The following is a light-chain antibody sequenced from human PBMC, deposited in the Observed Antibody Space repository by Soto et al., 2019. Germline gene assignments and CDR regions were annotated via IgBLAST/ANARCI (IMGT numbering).Light chain of an antibody. V-gene: IGKV3-20*01. CDR3: QQYGNSPPNT. CDR2: GAS. CDR1: QSVSSIY. J-gene: IGKJ2*01. Sequence: EIVLTQSPGTLSLSPGERATLACRASQSVSSIYLAWYQQKPGQAPRLLIYGASSRATGIPDRFSGSGSGTDFTLNISRLESEDFAVYFCQQYGNSPPNTFGQGTKVEIK.